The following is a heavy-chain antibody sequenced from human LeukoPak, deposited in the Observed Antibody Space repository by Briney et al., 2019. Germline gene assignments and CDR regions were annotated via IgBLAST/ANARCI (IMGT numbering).Heavy chain of an antibody. CDR3: TTPYYDILTGH. CDR1: GFTFSNAW. Sequence: GGSLRLSCAASGFTFSNAWMSWVRQAPGKGLEWVGRIKSKTDGGTTDYAAPVKGRFTISRDDSKNTLYLQMNGLKTEDTAVYYCTTPYYDILTGHWGQGTLVTVSS. V-gene: IGHV3-15*01. D-gene: IGHD3-9*01. J-gene: IGHJ4*02. CDR2: IKSKTDGGTT.